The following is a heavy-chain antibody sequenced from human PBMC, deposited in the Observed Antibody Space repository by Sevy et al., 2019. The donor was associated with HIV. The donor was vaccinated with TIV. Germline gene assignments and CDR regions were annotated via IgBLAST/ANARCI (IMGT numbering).Heavy chain of an antibody. Sequence: GGSLRLSCAASGLTFSDYYMSWIRQAPGKGLEWLSYISSSGTTLYSADSVKARFAISGDNAKNSLYLQMNSLRAEDTDVYFCVGRRYSYTYSWSYHFDYWGQAALVTVSS. CDR3: VGRRYSYTYSWSYHFDY. V-gene: IGHV3-11*01. CDR2: ISSSGTTL. J-gene: IGHJ4*02. D-gene: IGHD5-18*01. CDR1: GLTFSDYY.